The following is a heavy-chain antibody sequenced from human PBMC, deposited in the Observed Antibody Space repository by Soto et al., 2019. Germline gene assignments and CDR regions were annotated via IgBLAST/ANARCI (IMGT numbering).Heavy chain of an antibody. CDR3: AAASGEITIFGVVNI. V-gene: IGHV1-46*01. Sequence: ASVKVSCKASGYTFTSYYMHWVRQAPGQGLEWMGIINPSGGSTSYAQKFQERVTITRDMSTSTAYMGLSSLRSEDTAVYYCAAASGEITIFGVVNIWGQGTMVTVSS. J-gene: IGHJ3*02. CDR2: INPSGGST. D-gene: IGHD3-3*01. CDR1: GYTFTSYY.